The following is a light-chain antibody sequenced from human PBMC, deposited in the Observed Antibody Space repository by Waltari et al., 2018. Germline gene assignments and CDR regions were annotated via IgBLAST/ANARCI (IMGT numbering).Light chain of an antibody. J-gene: IGLJ3*02. CDR2: VNSDGSH. Sequence: QLVLTQSPSASASLGASVKLTCTLSSGHSSNVVAWHQQQPEKGPRYLMKVNSDGSHTKGDGFPDRFAGSSSGAERYLTISSLQSDDEADYYCQTWGTGIWVFGGGTRLTVL. CDR3: QTWGTGIWV. CDR1: SGHSSNV. V-gene: IGLV4-69*01.